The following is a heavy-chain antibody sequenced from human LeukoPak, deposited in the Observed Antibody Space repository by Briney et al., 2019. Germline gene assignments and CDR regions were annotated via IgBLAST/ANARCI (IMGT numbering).Heavy chain of an antibody. Sequence: SVKVSCKASGGTFSSYAISWVRQAPGQGLEWMRGIIPIFGTANYAQKFQGRVTITADESTSTAYMELSSLRSEDTAVYYCARDYRGYSGYGYFDYWGQGTLVTVSS. CDR2: IIPIFGTA. CDR3: ARDYRGYSGYGYFDY. CDR1: GGTFSSYA. J-gene: IGHJ4*02. V-gene: IGHV1-69*13. D-gene: IGHD5-12*01.